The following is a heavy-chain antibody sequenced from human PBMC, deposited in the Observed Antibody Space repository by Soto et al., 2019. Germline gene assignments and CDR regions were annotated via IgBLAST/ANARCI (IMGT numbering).Heavy chain of an antibody. D-gene: IGHD6-6*01. CDR2: IYYSGST. J-gene: IGHJ6*02. CDR1: GGSISSYY. V-gene: IGHV4-59*01. CDR3: ASGSMGEAAGSTAARHLGYYYYGMDV. Sequence: KTSETLSLTCTVSGGSISSYYWSWIRQPPGKGLEWIGYIYYSGSTNYNPSLKSRVTISVDTSKNQFSLKLSSVTAADTAVYYCASGSMGEAAGSTAARHLGYYYYGMDVWGQGTTVTVSS.